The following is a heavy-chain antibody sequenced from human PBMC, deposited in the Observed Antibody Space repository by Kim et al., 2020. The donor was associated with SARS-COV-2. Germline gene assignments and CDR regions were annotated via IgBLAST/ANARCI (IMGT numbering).Heavy chain of an antibody. CDR1: GGSISSSSYY. J-gene: IGHJ3*02. CDR2: IYYSGST. CDR3: ARRGRSGYARAVAAMGAFDI. D-gene: IGHD5-12*01. Sequence: SETLSLTCTVSGGSISSSSYYWGWIRQPPGKGLEWIGSIYYSGSTYYNPSLKSRVTISVDTSKNQFSLKLSSVTAADTAVYYCARRGRSGYARAVAAMGAFDIWGQGTMVTVSS. V-gene: IGHV4-39*01.